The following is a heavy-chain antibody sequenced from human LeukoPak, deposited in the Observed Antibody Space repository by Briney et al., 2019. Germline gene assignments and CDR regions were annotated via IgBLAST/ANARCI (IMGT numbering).Heavy chain of an antibody. D-gene: IGHD4-17*01. CDR3: ARRGNGDYVY. CDR1: GGPISSSNFY. Sequence: SETLSLTCAVSGGPISSSNFYWDWIRQPPGKGLEWIGSIYYSGSTYYNPSLKSRVTISVDTSKDQFSLKLNSVTAADTAVYYCARRGNGDYVYWGQGTLVTVSS. V-gene: IGHV4-39*01. J-gene: IGHJ4*02. CDR2: IYYSGST.